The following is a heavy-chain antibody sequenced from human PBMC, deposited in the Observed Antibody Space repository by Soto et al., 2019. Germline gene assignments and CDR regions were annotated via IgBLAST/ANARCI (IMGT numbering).Heavy chain of an antibody. CDR1: GFIFENFG. D-gene: IGHD1-26*01. V-gene: IGHV3-23*01. Sequence: GGSLRLSCAASGFIFENFGMSWVRQAPGKGLEWISSISGSGFKKYYADSVKDRFTISRDNSKSTVYLELNNLSAEDTAVYHCAKNQGVELVPLATVDWFDPWGQGSVVTVSS. CDR3: AKNQGVELVPLATVDWFDP. J-gene: IGHJ5*02. CDR2: ISGSGFKK.